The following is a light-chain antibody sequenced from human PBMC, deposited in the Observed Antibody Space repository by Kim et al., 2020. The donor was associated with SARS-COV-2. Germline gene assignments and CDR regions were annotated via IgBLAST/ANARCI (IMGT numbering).Light chain of an antibody. CDR2: EVT. CDR1: RSDVGSYKH. V-gene: IGLV2-23*02. J-gene: IGLJ3*02. Sequence: QSALTQPASVSESPGQSITISCTGTRSDVGSYKHVSWYQQHPGKAPKVIIYEVTHRPSGVSDRFSGSKSGNTASLTISGLQPEDEADYYCCSYAGDSVWVFGGGTQLTVL. CDR3: CSYAGDSVWV.